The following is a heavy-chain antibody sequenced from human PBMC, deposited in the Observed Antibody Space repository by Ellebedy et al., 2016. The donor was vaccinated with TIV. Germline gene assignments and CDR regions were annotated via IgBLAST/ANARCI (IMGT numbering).Heavy chain of an antibody. Sequence: ASVKVSXKASSYTFSSYGINWVRQARGQGLEWMGWISTYNGNTVDARKFQGRVTMTTDTSTSTAYMELRSLRPDDTAVYYCARRGYFDSTGYYGYWGQGTLITVSS. CDR1: SYTFSSYG. D-gene: IGHD3-22*01. V-gene: IGHV1-18*01. CDR2: ISTYNGNT. CDR3: ARRGYFDSTGYYGY. J-gene: IGHJ4*02.